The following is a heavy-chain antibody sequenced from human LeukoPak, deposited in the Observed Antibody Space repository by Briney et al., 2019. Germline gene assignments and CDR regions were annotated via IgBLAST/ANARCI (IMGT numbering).Heavy chain of an antibody. CDR3: ARQNRNDLRDAFDI. CDR1: GSSFTSYW. J-gene: IGHJ3*02. Sequence: GESLKISCKGSGSSFTSYWIGWVRQMPGKGVEWMGVIYPGESDTRYSTSFQGQVTISADKSISTAYLQWSSLKASDTAMYYCARQNRNDLRDAFDIWSQGTMVTVSS. CDR2: IYPGESDT. D-gene: IGHD1-1*01. V-gene: IGHV5-51*01.